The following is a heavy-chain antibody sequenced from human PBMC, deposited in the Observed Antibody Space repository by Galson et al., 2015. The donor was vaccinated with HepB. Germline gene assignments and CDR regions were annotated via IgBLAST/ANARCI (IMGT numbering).Heavy chain of an antibody. J-gene: IGHJ6*02. CDR1: GFTFSSYA. D-gene: IGHD2-2*01. V-gene: IGHV3-30-3*01. CDR2: ISYDGSNK. CDR3: ARSLPKKAYYYGMDV. Sequence: SLRLSCAASGFTFSSYAMHWVRQAPGKGLEWVAVISYDGSNKYYADSVKGRFTISRDNSKNTLYLQMNSLRAEDTAVYYCARSLPKKAYYYGMDVWGQGTTVTVSS.